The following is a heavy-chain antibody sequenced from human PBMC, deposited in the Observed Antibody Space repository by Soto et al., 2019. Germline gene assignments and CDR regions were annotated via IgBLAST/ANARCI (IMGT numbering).Heavy chain of an antibody. CDR2: IYYSGST. D-gene: IGHD3-3*01. Sequence: PSETLSLTCTVSGGSISSYYWSWIRQPPGKGLEWIGYIYYSGSTNYNPSLKSRVTISVDTSKNQFSLKLSSVNTADSAVYYCARRLDFWSGYYLQWGQGTLVTVSS. J-gene: IGHJ4*02. CDR3: ARRLDFWSGYYLQ. CDR1: GGSISSYY. V-gene: IGHV4-59*08.